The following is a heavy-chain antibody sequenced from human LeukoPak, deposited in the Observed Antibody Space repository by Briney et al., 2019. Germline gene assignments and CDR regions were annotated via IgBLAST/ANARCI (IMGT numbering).Heavy chain of an antibody. CDR2: ISSDGSKT. J-gene: IGHJ6*04. Sequence: GGSLRLSCAASEFTFSNFGMHWVRQAPGKGLEWVAVISSDGSKTGYADSVKGRFTISRDNSKNTLYLQMNSLRAEDTAVYYCAELGITMIGGVWGKGTTVTISS. CDR1: EFTFSNFG. D-gene: IGHD3-10*02. CDR3: AELGITMIGGV. V-gene: IGHV3-30*18.